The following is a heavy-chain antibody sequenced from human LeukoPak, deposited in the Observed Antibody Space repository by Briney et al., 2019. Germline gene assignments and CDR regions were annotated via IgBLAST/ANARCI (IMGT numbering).Heavy chain of an antibody. CDR1: GGSFSGYY. Sequence: SETLSLTCAVYGGSFSGYYWSWIRQPPGKGLEWIGSIYYSGYTYYNPSLESRVTISVDTSKNQFSLKLSSVTAADTAVYYCARGASRWYGDDYWGQGTLVTVSS. CDR2: IYYSGYT. D-gene: IGHD3-10*01. CDR3: ARGASRWYGDDY. J-gene: IGHJ4*02. V-gene: IGHV4-34*01.